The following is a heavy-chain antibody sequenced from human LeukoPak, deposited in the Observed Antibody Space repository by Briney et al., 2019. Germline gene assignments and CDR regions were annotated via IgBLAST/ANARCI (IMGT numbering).Heavy chain of an antibody. V-gene: IGHV3-23*01. D-gene: IGHD4-11*01. CDR2: ISGGGGGT. J-gene: IGHJ4*02. Sequence: PGGSLRLSCAASGFTFTSYSMNWVRQAPGKGLEWASTISGGGGGTYYADSVKGRFTISRDNSKNTLFLQMNSLRTEDTAVYFCARWGNDYSQFDSWGQGTLVTVS. CDR1: GFTFTSYS. CDR3: ARWGNDYSQFDS.